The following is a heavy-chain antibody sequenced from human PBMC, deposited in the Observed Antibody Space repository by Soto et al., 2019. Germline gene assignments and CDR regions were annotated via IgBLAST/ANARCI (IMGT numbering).Heavy chain of an antibody. CDR2: FDPEDGET. D-gene: IGHD2-15*01. V-gene: IGHV1-24*01. Sequence: ASVKVSCKVSGYTLTELSMHWVRQAPGKGLEWMGGFDPEDGETIYAQKFQGRVTMTEDTSTDTAYMELSSLRSEDTAVYYCATTRTVAATRYYYYGMDVSGKGTTVTVS. J-gene: IGHJ6*04. CDR1: GYTLTELS. CDR3: ATTRTVAATRYYYYGMDV.